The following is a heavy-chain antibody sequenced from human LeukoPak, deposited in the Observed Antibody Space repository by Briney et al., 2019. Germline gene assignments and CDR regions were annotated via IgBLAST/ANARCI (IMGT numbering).Heavy chain of an antibody. J-gene: IGHJ3*02. CDR1: GFTFSSYS. Sequence: PGGSLRLSCAASGFTFSSYSMNWVRQAPGKGLEWVSSISSSSSYIYYADSVKGRFTISRDNAKNSLYLQMNSLRAEDTAVYYCAREMGLSYDSSGYYSPSYAFDIWGQGTMVTVSS. D-gene: IGHD3-22*01. CDR2: ISSSSSYI. V-gene: IGHV3-21*01. CDR3: AREMGLSYDSSGYYSPSYAFDI.